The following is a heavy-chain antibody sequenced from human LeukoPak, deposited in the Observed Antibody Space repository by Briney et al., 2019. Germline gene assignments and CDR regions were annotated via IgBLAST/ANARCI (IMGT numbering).Heavy chain of an antibody. D-gene: IGHD2/OR15-2a*01. CDR3: ARRGKGKIVAFDI. CDR1: GYSISSRNW. Sequence: KPSEPLPLTCAVSGYSISSRNWWGWIRQPPGKGLEWIGYIYYSGSTNYNPSLKSRVTISVDTSKNQFSLKLSSVTAADTAVYYCARRGKGKIVAFDIWGQGTMVTVSS. V-gene: IGHV4-28*01. J-gene: IGHJ3*02. CDR2: IYYSGST.